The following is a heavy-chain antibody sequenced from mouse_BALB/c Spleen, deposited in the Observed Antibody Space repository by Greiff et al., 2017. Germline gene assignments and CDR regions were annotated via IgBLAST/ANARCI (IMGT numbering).Heavy chain of an antibody. CDR3: ARSSYYGSSYEWFAY. CDR2: IDPYNGGT. J-gene: IGHJ3*01. CDR1: GYAFTSYN. D-gene: IGHD1-1*01. V-gene: IGHV1S135*01. Sequence: EVQLQQSGPELVKPGASVKVSCKASGYAFTSYNMYWVKQSHGKSLEWIGYIDPYNGGTSYNQKFKGKATLTVDKSSSTAYMHLNSLTSDDSAVYYCARSSYYGSSYEWFAYWGQGTLVTVSA.